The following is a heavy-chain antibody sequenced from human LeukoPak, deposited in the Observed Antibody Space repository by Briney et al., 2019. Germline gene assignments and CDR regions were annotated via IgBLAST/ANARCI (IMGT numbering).Heavy chain of an antibody. D-gene: IGHD4-17*01. J-gene: IGHJ4*02. CDR2: LSYDGTNT. CDR3: AKGGTSVTRYVDY. V-gene: IGHV3-30*18. CDR1: GFTFSSYS. Sequence: RSLRLSCVASGFTFSSYSMQWVRQTPGKGLEWVGILSYDGTNTYYGESVKGRFTISRDNSQNTVYLQMNSLRAEDTAVYYCAKGGTSVTRYVDYWGQGTLVTVSS.